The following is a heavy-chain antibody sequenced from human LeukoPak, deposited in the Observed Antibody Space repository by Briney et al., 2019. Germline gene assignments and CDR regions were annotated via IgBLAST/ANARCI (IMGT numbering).Heavy chain of an antibody. CDR2: ISGSGGRT. D-gene: IGHD3-10*01. CDR1: GFTFSSYA. V-gene: IGHV3-23*01. CDR3: AKTYGSGSYYKPPPGGY. Sequence: QSGGSLRLSCAASGFTFSSYAMSWVRQAPGKGLEWVSAISGSGGRTYYADSVKGRFTISRGNSKNTLYLQMNSLRAEDTAVYYCAKTYGSGSYYKPPPGGYWGQGTLVTVSS. J-gene: IGHJ4*02.